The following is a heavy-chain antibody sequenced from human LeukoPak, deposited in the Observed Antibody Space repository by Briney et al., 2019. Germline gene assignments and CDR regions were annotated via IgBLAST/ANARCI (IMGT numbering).Heavy chain of an antibody. CDR1: GYTFTSYG. CDR2: ISAYNGNT. J-gene: IGHJ4*02. Sequence: ASVKVSCKASGYTFTSYGISWVRQAPGQGLEWMGWISAYNGNTNYAQKLQGRVTMTADTSTSTAYMELRSLRSDDTAVYYCARAKDSYGYSGFDYWGQGTLVTVSS. V-gene: IGHV1-18*01. D-gene: IGHD5-18*01. CDR3: ARAKDSYGYSGFDY.